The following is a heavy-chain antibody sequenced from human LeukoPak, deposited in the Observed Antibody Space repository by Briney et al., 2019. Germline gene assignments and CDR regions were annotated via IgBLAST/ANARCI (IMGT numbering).Heavy chain of an antibody. CDR3: ARLVGADPETN. J-gene: IGHJ1*01. V-gene: IGHV3-30-3*01. CDR1: GFTFSSYA. Sequence: PGGSLRLSCAASGFTFSSYAMHWVRQAPGKGPEWVAVISYDGSNKYYADSVKGRFTISRDNSKNTLYLQMNSLRAEDTAVYYCARLVGADPETNWGQGTLVTVSS. D-gene: IGHD1-26*01. CDR2: ISYDGSNK.